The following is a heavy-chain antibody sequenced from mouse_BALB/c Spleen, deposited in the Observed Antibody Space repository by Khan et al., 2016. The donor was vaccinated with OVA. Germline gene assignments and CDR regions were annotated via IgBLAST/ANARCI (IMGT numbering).Heavy chain of an antibody. Sequence: QVQLQQPGAELVRPGASVKLSCKASGYTFTSYWMNWVKQRPGHGLEWIGRIDPSDSESHYNQMFREKATLTVDKSSSTAYMQLSSLTSADSAVYYGARREKYGYDPSWFAYWGQGTLVTVSA. V-gene: IGHV1-61*01. J-gene: IGHJ3*01. CDR2: IDPSDSES. D-gene: IGHD2-2*01. CDR3: ARREKYGYDPSWFAY. CDR1: GYTFTSYW.